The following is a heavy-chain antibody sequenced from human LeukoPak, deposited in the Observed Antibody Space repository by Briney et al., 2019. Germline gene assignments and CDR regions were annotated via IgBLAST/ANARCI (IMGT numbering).Heavy chain of an antibody. V-gene: IGHV3-9*01. D-gene: IGHD3-22*01. J-gene: IGHJ3*02. CDR1: GFIFNNYA. Sequence: GRSLRLSCAGSGFIFNNYAMHWVRQPPGKGLEWVSGISWNSGSIDYADSVKGRFTISRDNAKNSLYLQMNSLRAEDTAVYYCARLGHTMIVVVTRGLRAFDIWGQGTMVTVSS. CDR2: ISWNSGSI. CDR3: ARLGHTMIVVVTRGLRAFDI.